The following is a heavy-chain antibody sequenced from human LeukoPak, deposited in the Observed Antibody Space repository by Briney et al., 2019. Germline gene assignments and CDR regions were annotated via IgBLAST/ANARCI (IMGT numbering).Heavy chain of an antibody. CDR2: INPNRGGT. V-gene: IGHV1-2*02. D-gene: IGHD3-16*01. CDR1: GYTFTGYY. J-gene: IGHJ4*02. Sequence: ASVKVSCKASGYTFTGYYIHWVRQAPGQGLEWMGWINPNRGGTNYAQKFQGRVTMTRDTSTSTAYMEVTRLRSDDTAVYYCAREKQGGDFDYWGRGTLVTVSS. CDR3: AREKQGGDFDY.